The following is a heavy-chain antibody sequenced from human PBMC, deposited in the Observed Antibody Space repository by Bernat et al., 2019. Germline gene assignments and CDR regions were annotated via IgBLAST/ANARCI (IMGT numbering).Heavy chain of an antibody. D-gene: IGHD1-26*01. CDR1: GFTFSSYG. CDR2: IWYDGSNK. V-gene: IGHV3-33*01. Sequence: QVQLVESGGGVVQPGRSLRLSCAASGFTFSSYGMHWVRQAPGKGLEWVAVIWYDGSNKYYADSVKGRFTISRDNSKNTLYLQMNSLGAEDTAVYYCARASRPGGSCIDYWGQGTLVTVSS. J-gene: IGHJ4*02. CDR3: ARASRPGGSCIDY.